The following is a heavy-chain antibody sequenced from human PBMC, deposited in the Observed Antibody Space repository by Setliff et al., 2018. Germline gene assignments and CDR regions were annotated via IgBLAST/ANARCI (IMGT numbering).Heavy chain of an antibody. J-gene: IGHJ5*02. CDR1: GFTFSDYY. CDR2: ISSSGSTI. CDR3: ARDQGIGLSGYSRRPWFDP. V-gene: IGHV3-11*04. Sequence: PGGSLRLSCAASGFTFSDYYMSWIRQAPGKGLEWVSYISSSGSTIYYADSVKGRFTISRDNAKNSLYLQMNSLRAEDTAVYYCARDQGIGLSGYSRRPWFDPWGQGTLVTVSS. D-gene: IGHD3-22*01.